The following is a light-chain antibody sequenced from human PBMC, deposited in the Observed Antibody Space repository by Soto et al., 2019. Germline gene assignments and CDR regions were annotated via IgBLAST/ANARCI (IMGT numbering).Light chain of an antibody. J-gene: IGKJ1*01. CDR3: QQYNSYST. CDR2: AAS. Sequence: DIQMTQSPSSLSASVGDRVTITCRASQGISSYLAWYQQKPGKAPKLLIYAASTLQSGVPSRYSGSGSGTEFTLTISSLPPDDFATYYCQQYNSYSTFGQGTKVDIK. CDR1: QGISSY. V-gene: IGKV1-9*01.